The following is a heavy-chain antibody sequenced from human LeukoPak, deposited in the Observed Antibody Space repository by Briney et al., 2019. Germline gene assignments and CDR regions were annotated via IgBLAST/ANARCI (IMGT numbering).Heavy chain of an antibody. D-gene: IGHD3-22*01. V-gene: IGHV1-69*01. CDR2: IIPIFGTG. Sequence: SVKVSCKTSGGTFSAYAISWVRQAPGQGLEWMGGIIPIFGTGNYAQKFQGRVTITADESTSTAYMELSSLRSEDTAVYYCARGLGDSSGYYYSDYWGQGTLVTVSS. CDR3: ARGLGDSSGYYYSDY. J-gene: IGHJ4*02. CDR1: GGTFSAYA.